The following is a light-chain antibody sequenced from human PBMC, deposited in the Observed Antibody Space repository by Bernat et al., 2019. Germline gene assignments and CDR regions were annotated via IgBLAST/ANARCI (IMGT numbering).Light chain of an antibody. Sequence: DIQMTQSPSSLSASVGDRVTITCRASQSISSYLNWYQQKPGKAPKLLIYAASSLQSGVPSRFSGSGSGTDFTLTISSLQPEDFVTYYCQQSYSTLEVTFGPGTKVDIK. CDR3: QQSYSTLEVT. V-gene: IGKV1-39*01. CDR1: QSISSY. J-gene: IGKJ3*01. CDR2: AAS.